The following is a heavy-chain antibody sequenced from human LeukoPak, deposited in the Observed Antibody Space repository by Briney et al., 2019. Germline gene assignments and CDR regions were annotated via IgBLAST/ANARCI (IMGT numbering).Heavy chain of an antibody. CDR3: AKIVWNTYVYFDY. V-gene: IGHV3-23*01. CDR2: INAGGSST. CDR1: GFTFSSYG. D-gene: IGHD3-16*01. J-gene: IGHJ4*02. Sequence: GGSLRLSCAASGFTFSSYGISWVRQAPGKGLEWASHINAGGSSTYYTGSVKGRFTISRDNSKNTVYLQMNSLRAEDAALYYCAKIVWNTYVYFDYWGQGTLVTVSS.